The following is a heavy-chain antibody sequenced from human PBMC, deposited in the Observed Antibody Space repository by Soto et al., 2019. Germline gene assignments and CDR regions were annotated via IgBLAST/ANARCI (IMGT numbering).Heavy chain of an antibody. V-gene: IGHV3-21*01. CDR1: GFNFSTYS. J-gene: IGHJ6*03. Sequence: ESGGGLVKPGGSLRLSCAASGFNFSTYSMNWFRQAPGKGLEWVSSITSSSTYIYYSDSVKGRFTISRDNAKNSLYLQMNSLRAEDTAVYYCARDRGIFGVGDYYYYMDVWGKGTTVTVSS. CDR2: ITSSSTYI. CDR3: ARDRGIFGVGDYYYYMDV. D-gene: IGHD3-3*01.